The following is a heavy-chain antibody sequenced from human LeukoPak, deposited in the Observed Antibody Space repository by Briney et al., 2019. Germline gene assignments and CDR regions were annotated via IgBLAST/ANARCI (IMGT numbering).Heavy chain of an antibody. CDR1: GGSISSSSYF. Sequence: PSETLSLTCTVSGGSISSSSYFWAWIRRPAGRGLEWIGRIYSSGSTNYNLSLKSRVTMSVDTSKNQFSLRLSSVTAADTAVYYCAREARGGSTYFDNWGQGTLVTVSS. CDR3: AREARGGSTYFDN. J-gene: IGHJ4*02. V-gene: IGHV4-61*02. CDR2: IYSSGST. D-gene: IGHD1-26*01.